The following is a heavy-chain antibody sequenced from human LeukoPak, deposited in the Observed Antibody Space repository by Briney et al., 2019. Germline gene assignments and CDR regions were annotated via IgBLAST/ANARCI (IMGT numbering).Heavy chain of an antibody. CDR1: GFTFSSYA. V-gene: IGHV3-23*01. J-gene: IGHJ4*02. Sequence: PGGSLRLSCAASGFTFSSYAMSWVRQAPGKGLEWVSAISGSGGSTYYADSVKGRFTISRDNSKNTLYLQMNSLRAEDTAVYYCAKGIRFYYGSGSNDFDYWGQGTLVTVSS. CDR3: AKGIRFYYGSGSNDFDY. CDR2: ISGSGGST. D-gene: IGHD3-10*01.